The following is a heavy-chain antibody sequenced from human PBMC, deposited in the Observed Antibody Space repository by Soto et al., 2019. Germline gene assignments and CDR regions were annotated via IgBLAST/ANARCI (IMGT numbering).Heavy chain of an antibody. CDR3: ARDSNWNYYYGMDV. V-gene: IGHV3-30-3*01. Sequence: GGSLRLSCAASGFTFNTYAMHWVRQAPGKGLEWVAVISYDGSNKYYADSVKGRFTISRDSSKNTLYLQMNSLRAEDTAVYYCARDSNWNYYYGMDVWGQGTKVTVSS. J-gene: IGHJ6*02. CDR1: GFTFNTYA. CDR2: ISYDGSNK. D-gene: IGHD3-3*01.